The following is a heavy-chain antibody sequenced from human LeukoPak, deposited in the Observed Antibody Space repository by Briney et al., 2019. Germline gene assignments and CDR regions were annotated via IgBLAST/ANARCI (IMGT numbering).Heavy chain of an antibody. CDR2: MSYDGSRK. CDR3: ARDREGGFDY. J-gene: IGHJ4*02. CDR1: GFTFSNYA. D-gene: IGHD1-26*01. V-gene: IGHV3-30*04. Sequence: PGGSLRLSCAASGFTFSNYAMHWVRQAPGKGLEWVAVMSYDGSRKFYADSVKGRFTISRDNSKNTLGLQMNSLRGDDTAVYYCARDREGGFDYWGQGTLVTVSS.